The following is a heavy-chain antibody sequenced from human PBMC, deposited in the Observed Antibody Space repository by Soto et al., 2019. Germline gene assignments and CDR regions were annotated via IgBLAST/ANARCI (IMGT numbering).Heavy chain of an antibody. CDR2: INAANGDT. Sequence: ASVKVSCKASGYTFTSYGIHWVRQAPGQRLEWMGWINAANGDTKYSPKFQGRVTITRDTSASTAYMELSSRRSEDTAVYDCVRRHVSATGIDWFDPWGQGTLVTVSS. V-gene: IGHV1-3*01. J-gene: IGHJ5*02. CDR3: VRRHVSATGIDWFDP. D-gene: IGHD6-13*01. CDR1: GYTFTSYG.